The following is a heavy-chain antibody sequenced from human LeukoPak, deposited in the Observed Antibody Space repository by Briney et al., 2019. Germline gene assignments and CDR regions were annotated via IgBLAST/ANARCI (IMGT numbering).Heavy chain of an antibody. J-gene: IGHJ4*02. CDR1: GFTFSSYE. D-gene: IGHD1-26*01. CDR2: ISSSGSTI. Sequence: PGGSLRLSCAASGFTFSSYEMNWVRQAPGKGLEWVSYISSSGSTIYYADSVKGRFTISRDNAKNSLYLQMNSLRAEDTAVYYCARLAFSTITIDYWGQGTLVTVSS. V-gene: IGHV3-48*03. CDR3: ARLAFSTITIDY.